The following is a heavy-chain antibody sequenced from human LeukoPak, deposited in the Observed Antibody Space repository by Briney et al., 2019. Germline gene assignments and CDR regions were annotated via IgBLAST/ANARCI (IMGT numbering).Heavy chain of an antibody. D-gene: IGHD6-19*01. CDR2: IYHSGST. CDR3: AREERGDSSGWYLYFDY. J-gene: IGHJ4*02. Sequence: SETLSLTCTVSGGSISSYYWSWIRQPPGKGLEWIGSIYHSGSTYYNPSLKSRVTISVDTSKNQFPLKLSSVTAADTAVYYCAREERGDSSGWYLYFDYWGQGTLVTVSS. V-gene: IGHV4-38-2*02. CDR1: GGSISSYY.